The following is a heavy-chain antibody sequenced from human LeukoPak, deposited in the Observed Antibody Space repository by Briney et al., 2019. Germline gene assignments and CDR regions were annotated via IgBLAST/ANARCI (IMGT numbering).Heavy chain of an antibody. J-gene: IGHJ3*02. CDR2: ISSNSYAS. Sequence: PGGSLRLSCAASGFTFSSFGIHWVRQAPGKVLEWVSYISSNSYASFYADSVKGRFTISRDTAQNSLYLQMNSLRAEDTAVYYCARGADSNNWYADRPFDIWGQGTMVTVSS. D-gene: IGHD1-1*01. V-gene: IGHV3-48*04. CDR3: ARGADSNNWYADRPFDI. CDR1: GFTFSSFG.